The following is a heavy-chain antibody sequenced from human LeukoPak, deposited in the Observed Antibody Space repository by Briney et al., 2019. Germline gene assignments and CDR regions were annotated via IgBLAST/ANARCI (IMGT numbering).Heavy chain of an antibody. V-gene: IGHV4-61*02. CDR2: IYTTGST. D-gene: IGHD6-19*01. CDR3: ARGPRAVAGQSWFDP. J-gene: IGHJ5*02. Sequence: SEALSLTCTVSGGSISSGSYCWSWIRQPAGKGLEWIGRIYTTGSTNYNPSLKSRVTISVDTSKNQFSLKLSSVTAADTAVYYCARGPRAVAGQSWFDPWGQGTLVTVSS. CDR1: GGSISSGSYC.